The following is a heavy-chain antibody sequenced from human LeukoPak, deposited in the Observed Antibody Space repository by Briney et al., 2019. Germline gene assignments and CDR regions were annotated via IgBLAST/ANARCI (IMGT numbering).Heavy chain of an antibody. CDR1: GFTFSSYG. D-gene: IGHD2-2*01. J-gene: IGHJ6*03. V-gene: IGHV3-33*01. CDR3: ARAYCSSTSCRQYYYYMDV. Sequence: GGSLRLSCAASGFTFSSYGMHWVRQAPGKGLEWVAVIWYDGSNKYYADSVKGRFTISRNNSKNTLYLQMNSLRAEDMAVYYCARAYCSSTSCRQYYYYMDVWGKGTTVTVSS. CDR2: IWYDGSNK.